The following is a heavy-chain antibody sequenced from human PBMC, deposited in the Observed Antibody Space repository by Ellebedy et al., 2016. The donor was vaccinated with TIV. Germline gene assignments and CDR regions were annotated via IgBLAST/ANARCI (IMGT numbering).Heavy chain of an antibody. V-gene: IGHV3-21*01. CDR3: ARALVVPAPIRGGEGY. Sequence: GGSLRLSCAASGFTFSSYSMNWVRQAPGKGLEWVSSISRSSSYIYYAASVKGRFTISRDNAKSSLYLQMNTLRAEDTAVYYCARALVVPAPIRGGEGYWGQGTLVTVSS. CDR2: ISRSSSYI. CDR1: GFTFSSYS. D-gene: IGHD2-2*02. J-gene: IGHJ4*02.